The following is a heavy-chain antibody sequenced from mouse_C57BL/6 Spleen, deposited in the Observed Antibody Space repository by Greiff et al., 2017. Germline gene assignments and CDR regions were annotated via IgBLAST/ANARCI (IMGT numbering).Heavy chain of an antibody. CDR1: GSSITSDY. CDR2: ISYSGST. Sequence: EVQLVESGPGLAKPSQTLSLSCSATGSSITSDYWNWIRKFPGNKLEYMGYISYSGSTYYNPSLKSRISITRDTSKNKDYLQLNSVTTEDTARYYCARSSPGDYAMDYWGQGTSVTVSS. V-gene: IGHV3-8*01. J-gene: IGHJ4*01. CDR3: ARSSPGDYAMDY.